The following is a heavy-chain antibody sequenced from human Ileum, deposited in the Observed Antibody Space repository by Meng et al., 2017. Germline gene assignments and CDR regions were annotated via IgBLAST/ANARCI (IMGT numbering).Heavy chain of an antibody. Sequence: GGSLRLSCAASGFTFSSFWMSWVRQAPGKGLEWLANIKQDGNEKYYVDSVKGRFTISRDNAKNSLYLQMNSLRAEDTAIYYCASTLVASPGYDWGLGTLVTGAS. J-gene: IGHJ4*02. CDR2: IKQDGNEK. CDR3: ASTLVASPGYD. D-gene: IGHD5-12*01. CDR1: GFTFSSFW. V-gene: IGHV3-7*01.